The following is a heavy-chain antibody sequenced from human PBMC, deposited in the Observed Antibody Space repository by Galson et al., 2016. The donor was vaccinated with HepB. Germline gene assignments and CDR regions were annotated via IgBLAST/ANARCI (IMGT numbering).Heavy chain of an antibody. CDR2: INPDNGNA. J-gene: IGHJ4*02. D-gene: IGHD2-21*02. CDR3: ARHDCEQWILNY. Sequence: SVKVSCKASGYIFTNYAMHWVRQAPGQRLEWMGLINPDNGNAKYSQTFQGRVTISRDASASTVYMEVSTLRFEDTALYFCARHDCEQWILNYWGQGSLVTVSS. CDR1: GYIFTNYA. V-gene: IGHV1-3*01.